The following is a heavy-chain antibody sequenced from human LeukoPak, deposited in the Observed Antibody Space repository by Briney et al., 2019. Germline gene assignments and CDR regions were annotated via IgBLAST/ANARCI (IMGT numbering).Heavy chain of an antibody. Sequence: ASVKVSCKASGYTFTGHYMHWVRQAPGQGLEWMGWINPNSGGTNYAQKFQGGVTMTRDTSISTAYMELSRLRSDDTAVYYCARRGRIVTTHYYYGMDVWGQGTTVTVSS. CDR3: ARRGRIVTTHYYYGMDV. D-gene: IGHD5-12*01. CDR1: GYTFTGHY. J-gene: IGHJ6*02. CDR2: INPNSGGT. V-gene: IGHV1-2*02.